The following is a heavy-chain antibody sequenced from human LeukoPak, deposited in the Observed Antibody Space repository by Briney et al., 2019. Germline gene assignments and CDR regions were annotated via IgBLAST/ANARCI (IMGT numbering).Heavy chain of an antibody. CDR1: GASISTNSYY. J-gene: IGHJ6*03. D-gene: IGHD3-10*01. CDR2: IYYTGST. V-gene: IGHV4-39*01. CDR3: SSVRRGFGESSKYYSYYYMDV. Sequence: PSETLSLTCTVSGASISTNSYYWGCIRQPPGKGLEWIENIYYTGSTYYNPSLKSRVTISVDTSKNQFSLKLSAVTAADTAVYYCSSVRRGFGESSKYYSYYYMDVWGNGTTVTISS.